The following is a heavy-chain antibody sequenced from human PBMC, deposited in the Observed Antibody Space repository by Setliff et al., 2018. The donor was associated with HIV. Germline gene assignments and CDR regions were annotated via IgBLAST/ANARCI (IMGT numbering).Heavy chain of an antibody. Sequence: SETLSLTCTVSGGSISTYYWSWIRQPPGKGLEWIGSIYFTGSSDNNPSLKSRVTLSVDTSKHQFSLKLSSVTAADTAMYYCASQYCSAGSCYSDYWGQGTLVTVSS. V-gene: IGHV4-59*08. D-gene: IGHD2-15*01. CDR3: ASQYCSAGSCYSDY. CDR2: IYFTGSS. CDR1: GGSISTYY. J-gene: IGHJ4*02.